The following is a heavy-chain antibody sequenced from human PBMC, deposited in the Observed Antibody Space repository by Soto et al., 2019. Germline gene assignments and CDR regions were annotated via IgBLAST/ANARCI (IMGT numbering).Heavy chain of an antibody. CDR3: AKDSISYNGIYDAFDV. CDR2: IGGGDDI. D-gene: IGHD3-3*02. J-gene: IGHJ3*01. V-gene: IGHV3-23*01. CDR1: GFTFSNYA. Sequence: GGSLRLSCGASGFTFSNYAMAWVRQTPGEGPEWVSTIGGGDDIFYAESVQGRFIISRDDSRSTMYLQMDNLRVEDTAIYFCAKDSISYNGIYDAFDVWGQGTVVTVSS.